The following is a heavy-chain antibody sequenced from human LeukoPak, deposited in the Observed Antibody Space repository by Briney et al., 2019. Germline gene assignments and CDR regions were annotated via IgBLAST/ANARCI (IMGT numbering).Heavy chain of an antibody. J-gene: IGHJ4*02. CDR1: GFTFSSYW. D-gene: IGHD6-19*01. CDR2: IDSDGSST. Sequence: GGSLRLSCAASGFTFSSYWMYWVRQAPGKGLVWVSRIDSDGSSTNYADSVKGRFTISRDNAKNTLHLQMNSLRAEDTAVYYCARNGVAGTFDYWGQGTLATVSS. CDR3: ARNGVAGTFDY. V-gene: IGHV3-74*01.